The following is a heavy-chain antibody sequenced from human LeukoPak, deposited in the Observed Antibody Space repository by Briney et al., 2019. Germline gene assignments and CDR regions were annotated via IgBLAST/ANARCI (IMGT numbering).Heavy chain of an antibody. CDR2: ISGSTDST. CDR1: GFTLSSYA. CDR3: VKDQTYGAYDSSAQYY. D-gene: IGHD5-12*01. Sequence: QPGGSLRLSCAASGFTLSSYAMSWVRQAPGKGLEWVSAISGSTDSTYYADSVKGRFTISRDDSKNTLYLQMNSLRADDTAVYYCVKDQTYGAYDSSAQYYWGQGTLVTVSS. J-gene: IGHJ4*02. V-gene: IGHV3-23*01.